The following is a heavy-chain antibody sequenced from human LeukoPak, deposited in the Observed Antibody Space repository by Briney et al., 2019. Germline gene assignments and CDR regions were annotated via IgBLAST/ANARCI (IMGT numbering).Heavy chain of an antibody. V-gene: IGHV4-31*03. CDR1: GGSISSGGYY. CDR2: IYYSGST. Sequence: SQTLSLTCTVSGGSISSGGYYWSWIRQHPGKGLEWIGYIYYSGSTYYNPSLKSRVTISVDTSKNQFSLKLSFVTAADTAVYYCASTGNYYDSSGYYSTEDYWGQGTLVTVSS. J-gene: IGHJ4*02. CDR3: ASTGNYYDSSGYYSTEDY. D-gene: IGHD3-22*01.